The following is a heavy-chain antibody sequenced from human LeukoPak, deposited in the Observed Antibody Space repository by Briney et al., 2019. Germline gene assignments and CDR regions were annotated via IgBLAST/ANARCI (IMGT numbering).Heavy chain of an antibody. V-gene: IGHV3-23*01. CDR2: ISGSGGNT. D-gene: IGHD1-26*01. J-gene: IGHJ4*02. CDR1: GFSFSSYA. CDR3: AKRGAEVGTTVAPGDY. Sequence: GGSLRLSCAVSGFSFSSYAMSWVRQAPGKGLEWVSAISGSGGNTYYADSVKGRFTISRDNSKNTLYLQMNSLRAEDTAVYYCAKRGAEVGTTVAPGDYWGQGTLLTVSS.